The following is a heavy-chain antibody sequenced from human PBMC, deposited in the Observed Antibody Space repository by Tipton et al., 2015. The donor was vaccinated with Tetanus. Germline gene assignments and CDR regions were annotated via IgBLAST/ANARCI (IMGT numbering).Heavy chain of an antibody. CDR2: IIPIFGTA. CDR1: GGTFSSYA. CDR3: ARGYCTNGVCPVGFDY. J-gene: IGHJ4*02. D-gene: IGHD2-8*01. Sequence: QLVQSGAEVKKPGSSVKVSCKASGGTFSSYAISWVRQAPGQGLEWMGGIIPIFGTANYAQKFQGRVAITADKSTSTAYMELSSLRSEDTAVYYCARGYCTNGVCPVGFDYWGQGTLVTVSS. V-gene: IGHV1-69*06.